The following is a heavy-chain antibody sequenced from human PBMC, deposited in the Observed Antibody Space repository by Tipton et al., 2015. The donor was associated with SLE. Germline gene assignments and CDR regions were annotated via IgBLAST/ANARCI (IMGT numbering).Heavy chain of an antibody. V-gene: IGHV4-34*01. J-gene: IGHJ4*02. CDR1: GGSFSDYY. CDR2: INHSGST. D-gene: IGHD3-3*01. Sequence: TLSLTCAVYGGSFSDYYWSWIRQPPGKGLEWIGEINHSGSTNYNPSLKSRVTISVDTSKNQFSLKLSSVTAADTAVYYCARGGRFLEWLTYWGQGTLVTVSS. CDR3: ARGGRFLEWLTY.